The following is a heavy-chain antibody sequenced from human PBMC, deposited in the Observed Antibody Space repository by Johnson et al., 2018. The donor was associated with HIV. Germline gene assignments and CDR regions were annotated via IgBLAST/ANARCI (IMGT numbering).Heavy chain of an antibody. J-gene: IGHJ3*02. D-gene: IGHD3-22*01. CDR3: ARGSLYYYDSSNYYSTYAFDI. CDR1: RFTFSDYY. CDR2: ISSSGNTI. V-gene: IGHV3-11*04. Sequence: QMLLVESGGGWVKPGGSLRLSCAASRFTFSDYYMTWIRQAPGKGLEWVSYISSSGNTIYYADSVKGRFTISRDNAKNSLYLQMNNLRAEDTAVYYCARGSLYYYDSSNYYSTYAFDIWGRDDGHRLF.